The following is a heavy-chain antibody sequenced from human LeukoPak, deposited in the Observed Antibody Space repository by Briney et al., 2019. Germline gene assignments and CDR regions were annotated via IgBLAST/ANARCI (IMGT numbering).Heavy chain of an antibody. J-gene: IGHJ4*02. CDR1: GGTFSSSS. CDR2: IIPIFGTA. Sequence: ASVKVSCKASGGTFSSSSISWVRQAPGQGLEWMGGIIPIFGTANYAQKFQGRVTITADESTRTAYMKLSSLRSEDTAVYYCARGRTATRQTDFDYWGQGTLVTVSS. V-gene: IGHV1-69*13. D-gene: IGHD5-18*01. CDR3: ARGRTATRQTDFDY.